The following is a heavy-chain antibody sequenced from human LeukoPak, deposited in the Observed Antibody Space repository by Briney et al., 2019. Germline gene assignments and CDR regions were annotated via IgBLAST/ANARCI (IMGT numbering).Heavy chain of an antibody. CDR1: GYTFTGYY. Sequence: ASVKASCKAPGYTFTGYYMHWVRQAPGQGLEWMGWINPNSGGTNYAQKFQGRVTMTRDTSISTAYMELSRLRSDDTAVYYCARERTLTSCYDYWGQGTLVTVSS. CDR2: INPNSGGT. V-gene: IGHV1-2*02. D-gene: IGHD2-15*01. J-gene: IGHJ4*02. CDR3: ARERTLTSCYDY.